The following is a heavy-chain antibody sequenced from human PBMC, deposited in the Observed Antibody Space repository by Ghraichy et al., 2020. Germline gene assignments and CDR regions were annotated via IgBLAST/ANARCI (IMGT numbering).Heavy chain of an antibody. D-gene: IGHD2-2*01. V-gene: IGHV4-61*08. Sequence: LSLTCTVSGGSVSSGDYYWTWIRQPPGKRLEWIGYIYYTRSTSYNPSLKSRVTISLHTSTNQFSLKLSSMSAADTAVYYCARWSFCSSTSCPALSRFDPWGQGTLVTVSS. CDR3: ARWSFCSSTSCPALSRFDP. J-gene: IGHJ5*02. CDR1: GGSVSSGDYY. CDR2: IYYTRST.